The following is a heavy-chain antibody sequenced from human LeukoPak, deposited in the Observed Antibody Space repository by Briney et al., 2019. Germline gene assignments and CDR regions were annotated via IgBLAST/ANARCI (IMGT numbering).Heavy chain of an antibody. CDR1: GGSISSSSYY. CDR3: ARDYISMVLRGPYYFDY. D-gene: IGHD3-10*01. CDR2: IYYSGST. Sequence: PSETLSLTCTVSGGSISSSSYYWGWIRQPPGKGLEWIGSIYYSGSTYYNPSLKSRVTISVDTSKNQFSLKLSSVTAADTAVYYCARDYISMVLRGPYYFDYWGQGTLVTVSS. V-gene: IGHV4-39*07. J-gene: IGHJ4*02.